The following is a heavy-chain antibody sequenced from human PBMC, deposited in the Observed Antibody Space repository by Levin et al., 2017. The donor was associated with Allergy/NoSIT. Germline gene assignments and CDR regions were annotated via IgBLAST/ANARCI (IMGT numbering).Heavy chain of an antibody. CDR3: ARTTYAPNIVVVPAAHFDY. CDR1: GGSISSSNW. CDR2: IYHSGST. J-gene: IGHJ4*02. Sequence: SETLSLTCAVSGGSISSSNWWSWVRQPPGKGLEWIGEIYHSGSTNYNPSLKSRVTISVDKSKNQFSLKLSSVTAADTAVYYCARTTYAPNIVVVPAAHFDYWGQGTLVTVSS. V-gene: IGHV4-4*02. D-gene: IGHD2-2*01.